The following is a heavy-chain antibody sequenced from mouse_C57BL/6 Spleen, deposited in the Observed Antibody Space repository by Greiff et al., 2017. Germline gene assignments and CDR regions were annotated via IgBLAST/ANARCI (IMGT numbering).Heavy chain of an antibody. J-gene: IGHJ4*01. Sequence: EVMLVESGGGLVKPGGSLKLSCAASGFTFSSYAMSWFRQTPEKRLEWVATISDGGSYTYYPDNVKGRFTISRDNAKNNLYLQMSHLKSEDTAMYYCARDRTTVEMDYWGQGTSVTVSS. CDR2: ISDGGSYT. CDR3: ARDRTTVEMDY. CDR1: GFTFSSYA. D-gene: IGHD1-1*01. V-gene: IGHV5-4*01.